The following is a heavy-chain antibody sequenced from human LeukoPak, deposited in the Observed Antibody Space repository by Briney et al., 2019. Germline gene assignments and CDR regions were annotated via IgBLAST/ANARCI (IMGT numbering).Heavy chain of an antibody. J-gene: IGHJ4*02. Sequence: SETLSLTCTVSGGSISSYYWSWIRQPPGKGLEWIGYIYYSGSTNYNPSLKSRVTMSVDTSKNQFSLKLSSVTAADTAVYYCARGSPYYYDSSGYATDWGQGTLVTVSS. V-gene: IGHV4-59*01. D-gene: IGHD3-22*01. CDR3: ARGSPYYYDSSGYATD. CDR2: IYYSGST. CDR1: GGSISSYY.